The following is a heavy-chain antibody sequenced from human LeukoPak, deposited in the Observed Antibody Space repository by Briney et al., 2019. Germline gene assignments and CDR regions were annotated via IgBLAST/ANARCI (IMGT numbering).Heavy chain of an antibody. Sequence: ASVKVSCKASGYPFSSYYIHWVRQAPGQGLEWMGWINTNSGGTNYEQKFQGRVTMTRDTSISTAYMELSRLTSDDTAVYYCARHPYSGSYHFDYWGQGTLVTVSS. V-gene: IGHV1-2*02. J-gene: IGHJ4*02. CDR3: ARHPYSGSYHFDY. CDR1: GYPFSSYY. CDR2: INTNSGGT. D-gene: IGHD1-26*01.